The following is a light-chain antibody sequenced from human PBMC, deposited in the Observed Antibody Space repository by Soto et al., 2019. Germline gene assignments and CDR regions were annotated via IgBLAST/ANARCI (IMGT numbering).Light chain of an antibody. J-gene: IGLJ3*02. CDR3: CSYAGSRV. Sequence: QSALTQPASVSGSPGQSITISCTGTSSDVGSYNLVSWYQQHPGKAPKLMIYEGSKRPSGVSNRFSGSKSGNTASLTISGLQDEAEADYYCCSYAGSRVFGGGTQLTVL. V-gene: IGLV2-23*01. CDR2: EGS. CDR1: SSDVGSYNL.